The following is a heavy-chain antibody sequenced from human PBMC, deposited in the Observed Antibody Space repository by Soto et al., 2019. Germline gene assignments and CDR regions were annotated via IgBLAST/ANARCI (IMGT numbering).Heavy chain of an antibody. CDR1: GFSLSTSGVG. CDR3: AHRVGLHGYWNGGSFDF. Sequence: QISLKESGPTRVKPTQTLTLTCTFSGFSLSTSGVGVGWIRQPPGKALQQLALIYWDDDKRYSPSLKSRLTITKDTSKNQVVLTMTNMDPVDTATYYCAHRVGLHGYWNGGSFDFWGQGAQVTVSS. J-gene: IGHJ4*02. CDR2: IYWDDDK. V-gene: IGHV2-5*02. D-gene: IGHD1-1*01.